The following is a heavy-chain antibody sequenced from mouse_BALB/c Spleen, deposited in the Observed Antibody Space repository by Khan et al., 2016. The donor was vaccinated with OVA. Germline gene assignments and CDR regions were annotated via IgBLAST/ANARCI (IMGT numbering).Heavy chain of an antibody. CDR1: GYSITSGYA. D-gene: IGHD2-1*01. CDR3: TRDGNYMDY. CDR2: IYFSGSI. V-gene: IGHV3-1*02. J-gene: IGHJ4*01. Sequence: EVKLLESGPDLVKPSQSLSLTCTVTGYSITSGYAWHWIRQFPGNKLEWMAYIYFSGSINYNPSLKSRISVTRDTSKTQFFLQLNSVTSEDTATYYCTRDGNYMDYWGQGTSVTVSS.